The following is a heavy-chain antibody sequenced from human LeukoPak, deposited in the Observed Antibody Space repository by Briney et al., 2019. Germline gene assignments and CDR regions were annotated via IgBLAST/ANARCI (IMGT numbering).Heavy chain of an antibody. Sequence: ASVKVSCKASGYTFTSYDINWVRQATGQGLEWMGWMNPNSGNTGYAQKFQGRVTITTDESTSTAYMELSSLRSEDTAVYYCASSTTAYYYDSSGYSWGQGTMVTVSS. CDR2: MNPNSGNT. CDR3: ASSTTAYYYDSSGYS. J-gene: IGHJ3*01. CDR1: GYTFTSYD. V-gene: IGHV1-8*01. D-gene: IGHD3-22*01.